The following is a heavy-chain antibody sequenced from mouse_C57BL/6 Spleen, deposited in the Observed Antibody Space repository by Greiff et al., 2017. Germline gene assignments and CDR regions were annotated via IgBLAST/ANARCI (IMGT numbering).Heavy chain of an antibody. J-gene: IGHJ2*01. D-gene: IGHD1-1*01. Sequence: QVQLQQPGAELVKPGASVKLSCKASGYTFTSYWMHWVKQRPGRGLEWIGRIDPNSGGTKYNEKFKSKATLTVDTPSSTAYIQLSSLTSEYSAVYYCARSGGFYYGSSPYYFDDWGQGTTLTVSS. CDR3: ARSGGFYYGSSPYYFDD. V-gene: IGHV1-72*01. CDR2: IDPNSGGT. CDR1: GYTFTSYW.